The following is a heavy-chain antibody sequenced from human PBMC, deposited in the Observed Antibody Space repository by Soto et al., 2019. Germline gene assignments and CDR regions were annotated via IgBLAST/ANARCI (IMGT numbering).Heavy chain of an antibody. CDR3: AREIYDFWSGYLDAFDI. CDR1: GFTFSSYW. D-gene: IGHD3-3*01. V-gene: IGHV3-7*03. J-gene: IGHJ3*02. Sequence: LRLSCAASGFTFSSYWRSWVRQAPGKGLEWVANIKQDGSEKYYVDSVKGRFTISRDNAKNSLYLQMNSLRAEDTAVYYCAREIYDFWSGYLDAFDIWGQGTMVTVSS. CDR2: IKQDGSEK.